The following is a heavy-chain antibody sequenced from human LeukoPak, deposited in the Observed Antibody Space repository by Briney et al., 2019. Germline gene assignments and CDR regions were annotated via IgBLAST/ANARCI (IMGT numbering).Heavy chain of an antibody. CDR3: ARDPGECGGDCYYAFDI. CDR2: IKQDGSEK. D-gene: IGHD2-21*02. V-gene: IGHV3-7*01. J-gene: IGHJ3*02. Sequence: GGSLRLSCAASGFTFSSYWMSWVRQAPGKGLEWVANIKQDGSEKYYVDSVKGRFTISRDNAKNSLYLQMNSLRAEDTAVYYCARDPGECGGDCYYAFDIWGQGTMVTVSS. CDR1: GFTFSSYW.